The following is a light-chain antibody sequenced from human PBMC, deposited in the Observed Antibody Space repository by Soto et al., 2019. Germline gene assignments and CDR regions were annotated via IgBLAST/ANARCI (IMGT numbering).Light chain of an antibody. V-gene: IGKV1-5*01. CDR2: NGS. CDR1: QSISSF. J-gene: IGKJ1*01. Sequence: DVQMTQSPASLSTSVGDRVTITCRASQSISSFLNWYQQKSGKAPKLLIYNGSSLQSGVPSRFSGSGSGTEFTLTISSLQPDDFATYYCQHYNSYSEAFGQGTKVDIK. CDR3: QHYNSYSEA.